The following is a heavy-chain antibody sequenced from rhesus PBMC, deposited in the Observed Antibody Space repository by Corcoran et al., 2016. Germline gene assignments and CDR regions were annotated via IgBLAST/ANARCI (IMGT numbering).Heavy chain of an antibody. Sequence: EVQLVESGGGLAEPGGSLRLSCAASGFTFNDYFIYWVRQAPGKGLEWVSGISNEGGSKYYVECVRGRFTRSRENAKNTLYLKMDSLKKEDTAVYYCVRAGAGFDSWGQGVVVTVSS. CDR2: ISNEGGSK. CDR3: VRAGAGFDS. J-gene: IGHJ6*01. CDR1: GFTFNDYF. V-gene: IGHV3S18*01.